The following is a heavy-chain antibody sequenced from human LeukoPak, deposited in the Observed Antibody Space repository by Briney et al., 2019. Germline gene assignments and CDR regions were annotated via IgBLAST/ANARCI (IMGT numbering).Heavy chain of an antibody. D-gene: IGHD1-26*01. CDR1: GFTFSSYS. J-gene: IGHJ3*02. Sequence: PGGSLRLSCAASGFTFSSYSMNWVRQAPGKGLEWVSYISSSSTIYYADSVKGRFTISRDNAKNSLYLQMNSLRAEDTAVYYCASVGGSYYSADAFDIWGQGTMVTVSS. CDR3: ASVGGSYYSADAFDI. V-gene: IGHV3-48*01. CDR2: ISSSSTI.